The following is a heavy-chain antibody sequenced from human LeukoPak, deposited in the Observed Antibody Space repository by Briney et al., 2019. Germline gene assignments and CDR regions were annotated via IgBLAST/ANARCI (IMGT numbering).Heavy chain of an antibody. Sequence: GGSLRLSCAASGFTFSSYAMSWVRQAPGKGLEWVSAISGSGGSTYYADSVKGRFTISRDNSKNTLYLQMNSLRAEDTAVYYCARGRDSSGYYTGYWGQGTLVTVSS. CDR1: GFTFSSYA. CDR2: ISGSGGST. CDR3: ARGRDSSGYYTGY. V-gene: IGHV3-23*01. D-gene: IGHD3-22*01. J-gene: IGHJ4*02.